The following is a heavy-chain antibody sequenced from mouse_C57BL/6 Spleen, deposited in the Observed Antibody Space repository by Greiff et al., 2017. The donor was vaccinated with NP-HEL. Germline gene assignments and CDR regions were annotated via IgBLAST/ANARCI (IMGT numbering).Heavy chain of an antibody. CDR3: ARSAYYSNYYAMDY. J-gene: IGHJ4*01. D-gene: IGHD2-5*01. V-gene: IGHV1-64*01. Sequence: QVQLKQPGAELVKPGASVKLSCKASGYTFTSYWMHWVKQRPGQGLEWIGMIHPNSGSTTYNEKFKSKATLPVAKSSSTAYMQLSSLTSEDSAVDVCARSAYYSNYYAMDYWGQGTSVTVSS. CDR2: IHPNSGST. CDR1: GYTFTSYW.